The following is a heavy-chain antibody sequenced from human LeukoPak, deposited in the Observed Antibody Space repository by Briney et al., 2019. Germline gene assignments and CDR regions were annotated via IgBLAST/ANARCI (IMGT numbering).Heavy chain of an antibody. Sequence: GRSLRLSCAASGFTFSSYAMHWVRQAPGKGLEWVAVISYDGSNKYYADSVKGRFTISRDNSKNTLYLQMNSLRAEDTAVYYCARVPVPAAIYNWFDPWGQGTLVTVSS. CDR2: ISYDGSNK. J-gene: IGHJ5*02. D-gene: IGHD2-2*01. CDR1: GFTFSSYA. V-gene: IGHV3-30-3*01. CDR3: ARVPVPAAIYNWFDP.